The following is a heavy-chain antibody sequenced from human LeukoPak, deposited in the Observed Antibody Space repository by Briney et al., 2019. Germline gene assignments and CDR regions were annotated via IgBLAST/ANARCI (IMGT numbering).Heavy chain of an antibody. CDR3: AKWHEKLLAFDS. V-gene: IGHV4-59*01. Sequence: PSETLSLTCTVSGGSITSYYWNWIRQPPGKGLEWIGYIHHTGKNWYNPPLQSRVTLSVDTSKSEFSLRLNSVTAADTAVYYCAKWHEKLLAFDSWGQGTLVTVSS. CDR1: GGSITSYY. J-gene: IGHJ4*02. D-gene: IGHD1-7*01. CDR2: IHHTGKN.